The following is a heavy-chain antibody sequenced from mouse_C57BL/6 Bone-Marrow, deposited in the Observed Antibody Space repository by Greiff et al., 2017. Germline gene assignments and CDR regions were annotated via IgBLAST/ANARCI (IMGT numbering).Heavy chain of an antibody. CDR1: GFTFSDYG. V-gene: IGHV5-15*01. CDR3: ARPDYYGSSPYAMDY. J-gene: IGHJ4*01. Sequence: EVMLVESGGGLVQPGGSLKLSCAASGFTFSDYGMAWVRQAPRKGPEWVAFISNLAYSIYYADTVTGRFTISRENAKNTLYLEMSSLRSEDTAMYYCARPDYYGSSPYAMDYWGQGTSVTVSS. D-gene: IGHD1-1*01. CDR2: ISNLAYSI.